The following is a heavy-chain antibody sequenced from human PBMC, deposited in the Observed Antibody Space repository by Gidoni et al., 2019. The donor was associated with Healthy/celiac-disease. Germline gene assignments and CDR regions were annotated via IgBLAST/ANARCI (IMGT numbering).Heavy chain of an antibody. Sequence: QLQLQESGPGLVKPSETLSLTCTVSGGSISSSSYYWGWIRQPPGKGLEWIGSIYYSGSTYYNPSLKSRVTISVDTSKNQFSLKLSSVTAADTAVYYCARLMGATIRDFDYWGQGTLVTVSS. V-gene: IGHV4-39*01. CDR2: IYYSGST. D-gene: IGHD1-26*01. CDR3: ARLMGATIRDFDY. CDR1: GGSISSSSYY. J-gene: IGHJ4*02.